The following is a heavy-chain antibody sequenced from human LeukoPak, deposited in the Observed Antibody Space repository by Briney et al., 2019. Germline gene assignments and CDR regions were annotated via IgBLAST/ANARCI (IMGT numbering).Heavy chain of an antibody. CDR1: GYTFTSYG. Sequence: ASVKVSCKASGYTFTSYGISWVRQAPGQGLEWMGWISAYNGNTNYAQKLQGRVTMTTDTSTSTAYMELRSLRSDDTAVYYCARDRGWYCSSTSCSISYFDXXGXGTXVTVSS. CDR3: ARDRGWYCSSTSCSISYFDX. CDR2: ISAYNGNT. V-gene: IGHV1-18*01. J-gene: IGHJ4*02. D-gene: IGHD2-2*01.